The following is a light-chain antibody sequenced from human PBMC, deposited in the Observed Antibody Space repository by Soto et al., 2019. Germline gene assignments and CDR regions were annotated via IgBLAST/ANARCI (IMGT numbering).Light chain of an antibody. CDR1: QSISSY. Sequence: DIQMTQSPSSLSASVGDRVTITCRASQSISSYLNWYQQKPGKAPQLLIYAASSLQSGVASRFSGSGSGTDFTLTISSLQPEDFATYYCQQSYSTPPYTFGQGTKLEIK. J-gene: IGKJ2*01. V-gene: IGKV1-39*01. CDR3: QQSYSTPPYT. CDR2: AAS.